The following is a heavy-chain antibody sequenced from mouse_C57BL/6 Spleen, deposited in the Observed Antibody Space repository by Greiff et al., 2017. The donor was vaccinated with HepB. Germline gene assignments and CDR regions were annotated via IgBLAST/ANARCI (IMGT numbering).Heavy chain of an antibody. D-gene: IGHD2-4*01. CDR2: IDPSDSYT. CDR3: ARHDYMDY. Sequence: VQLQQPGAELVRPGTSVKLSCKASGYTFTSYWMHWVKQRPGQGLEWIGVIDPSDSYTNYNQKFKGEATLTVDTSSSTAYMQLSSLTSEDSAVYYCARHDYMDYWGQGTSVTVSS. CDR1: GYTFTSYW. J-gene: IGHJ4*01. V-gene: IGHV1-59*01.